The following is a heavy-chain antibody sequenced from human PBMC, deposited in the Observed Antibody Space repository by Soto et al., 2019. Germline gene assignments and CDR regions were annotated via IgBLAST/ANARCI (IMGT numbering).Heavy chain of an antibody. CDR1: GGSISSGGYS. CDR3: TSKFGQLLADAFDI. V-gene: IGHV4-30-2*01. J-gene: IGHJ3*02. Sequence: SETLSLTCAVSGGSISSGGYSGSWFRQPPGKGLEWIGYIYHSGSTYYNPSLKSRVTISVDRSNNQFSLKMSSVTDADTAVYYCTSKFGQLLADAFDIWGQGTMVT. CDR2: IYHSGST. D-gene: IGHD3-10*01.